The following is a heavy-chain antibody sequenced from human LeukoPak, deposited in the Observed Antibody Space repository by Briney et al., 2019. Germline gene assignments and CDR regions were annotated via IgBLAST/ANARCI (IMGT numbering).Heavy chain of an antibody. CDR1: GFTFSSYS. CDR3: ARAGGSYVFDY. Sequence: GGSLRLSCAASGFTFSSYSMNWVRQAPGKGLEWVSYISSSSSTIYYADSVKGRFTISRDNAKNSLYLQMNSLRAEDTAVYYCARAGGSYVFDYWGQGTLVIVSS. CDR2: ISSSSSTI. D-gene: IGHD1-26*01. V-gene: IGHV3-48*01. J-gene: IGHJ4*02.